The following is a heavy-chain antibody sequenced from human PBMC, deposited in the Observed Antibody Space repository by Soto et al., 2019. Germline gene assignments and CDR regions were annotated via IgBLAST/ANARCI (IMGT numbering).Heavy chain of an antibody. V-gene: IGHV1-69*06. CDR3: ARAIKRWEVNYYFDF. Sequence: SWVRQAPEHGPEWMGGIVVDSNTAEYSQRFQDRVTITADTSTDTLYMELGSLTFEDTAVYYCARAIKRWEVNYYFDFWGQGTLVTVSS. D-gene: IGHD1-26*01. J-gene: IGHJ4*02. CDR2: IVVDSNTA.